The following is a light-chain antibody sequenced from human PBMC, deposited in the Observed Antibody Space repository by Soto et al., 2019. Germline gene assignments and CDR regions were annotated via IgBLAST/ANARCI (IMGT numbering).Light chain of an antibody. CDR1: QTISSW. Sequence: DIQMTQSPSTLSGSVGDRVTITCRASQTISSWLAWYQQKPGKAPKLLIYKASTLKSGVPSRFSGSGSGTEFTHTISSLQPDDFAPYDCQHYNSYSEAFGKGTKVERK. CDR3: QHYNSYSEA. CDR2: KAS. J-gene: IGKJ1*01. V-gene: IGKV1-5*03.